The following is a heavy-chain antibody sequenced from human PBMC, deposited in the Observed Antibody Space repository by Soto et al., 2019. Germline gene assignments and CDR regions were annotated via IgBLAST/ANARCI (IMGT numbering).Heavy chain of an antibody. CDR3: ARAVYAFGEYEESYFDT. D-gene: IGHD4-17*01. Sequence: QVQLVQSGADVRKPGASMKVSCTTSGYNFINHFLHWVRQAPGQGLEWMGLINPGDGGTRYAQKFQGRLTMTRDTSTNTVYMDLSSLRSEDSAVYDWARAVYAFGEYEESYFDTWGQGTVVTVSS. J-gene: IGHJ4*02. CDR1: GYNFINHF. CDR2: INPGDGGT. V-gene: IGHV1-46*01.